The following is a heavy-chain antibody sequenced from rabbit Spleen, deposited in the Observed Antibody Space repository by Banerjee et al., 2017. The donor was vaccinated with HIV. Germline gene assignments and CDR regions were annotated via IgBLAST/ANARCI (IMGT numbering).Heavy chain of an antibody. CDR3: ARDLTGAIGWNFGW. J-gene: IGHJ3*01. Sequence: QEQLEESGGGLVKPEGSLTLTCKASGFSFSDRDVMCWVRQAPGKGLEWIACINAVTGKAVYASWAKGRYTFSKTSSTTVTLEMTSLTAADTATYFCARDLTGAIGWNFGWWGQGTLVTVS. CDR1: GFSFSDRDV. CDR2: INAVTGKA. D-gene: IGHD4-1*01. V-gene: IGHV1S45*01.